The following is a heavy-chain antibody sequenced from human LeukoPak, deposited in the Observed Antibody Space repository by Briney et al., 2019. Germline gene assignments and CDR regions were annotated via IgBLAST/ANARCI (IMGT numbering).Heavy chain of an antibody. Sequence: PSETLSLTCTASGGSVSSSSYDWGWVRQPPGKGLEWIGKIYYSGRTYYSPSLRGRVFISIDTSKNQFSLKMTSVTAADRAVYYCARRRHDVTAVFDATGGFDPWGQGILVTVSS. CDR2: IYYSGRT. D-gene: IGHD5-18*01. CDR3: ARRRHDVTAVFDATGGFDP. V-gene: IGHV4-39*01. J-gene: IGHJ5*02. CDR1: GGSVSSSSYD.